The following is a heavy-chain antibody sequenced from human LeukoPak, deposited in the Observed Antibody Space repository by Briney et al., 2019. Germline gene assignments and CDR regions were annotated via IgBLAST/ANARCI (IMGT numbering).Heavy chain of an antibody. D-gene: IGHD6-13*01. CDR2: INPNSGGT. Sequence: XXWXRQAPGQGLEWMGWINPNSGGTNYAQKFQGRVTMTRDTSISTAYMELSRLRSDDTAVYYCARDSGVAAGSWGQGTLVTVSS. J-gene: IGHJ4*02. CDR3: ARDSGVAAGS. V-gene: IGHV1-2*02.